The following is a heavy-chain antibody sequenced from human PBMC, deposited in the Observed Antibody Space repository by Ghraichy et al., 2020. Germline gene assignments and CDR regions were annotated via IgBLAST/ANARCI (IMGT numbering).Heavy chain of an antibody. D-gene: IGHD3-22*01. CDR3: ARDGYDSSGYYWFDP. Sequence: GGSLRLSCVASGFTFSSYSMNWVRQAPGKGLEWVSSISSSSSYIYYADSVKGRFTISRDNAKNSLYLQMNSLRAEDTAVYYCARDGYDSSGYYWFDPWGQGTLVTVSS. CDR2: ISSSSSYI. J-gene: IGHJ5*02. CDR1: GFTFSSYS. V-gene: IGHV3-21*01.